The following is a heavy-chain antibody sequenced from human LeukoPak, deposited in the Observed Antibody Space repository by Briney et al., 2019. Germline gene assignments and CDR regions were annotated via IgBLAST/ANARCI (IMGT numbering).Heavy chain of an antibody. J-gene: IGHJ4*02. Sequence: GGSLRLSCAASGFTFSSYWMTCVRQAPGKGLEWVANIKQDGSKKSYVDSVKGRFTISRDNAKNSLYLQMNSLRADDTGVYYCASQPAAADVDYWGQGTLVTVSS. CDR1: GFTFSSYW. CDR3: ASQPAAADVDY. D-gene: IGHD2-2*01. V-gene: IGHV3-7*03. CDR2: IKQDGSKK.